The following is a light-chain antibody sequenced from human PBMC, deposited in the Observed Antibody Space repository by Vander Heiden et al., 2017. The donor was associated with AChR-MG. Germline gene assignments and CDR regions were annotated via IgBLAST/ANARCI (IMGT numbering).Light chain of an antibody. V-gene: IGKV3-20*01. Sequence: EIVLTPFPGTLSLSPGERATLSCRASQSVSGSYLAWYQQKPGQAPRRLIYDASSRATGIPDRFSGSGSGTDFTLTISRLEPEDFAVYYCQQDGNSPRTFGQGTKVEIK. CDR1: QSVSGSY. CDR2: DAS. CDR3: QQDGNSPRT. J-gene: IGKJ1*01.